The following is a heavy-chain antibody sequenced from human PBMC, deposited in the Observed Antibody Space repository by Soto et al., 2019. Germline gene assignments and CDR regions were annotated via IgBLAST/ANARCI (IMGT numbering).Heavy chain of an antibody. J-gene: IGHJ4*02. Sequence: PSETLSLTCAVSGGSISSGGYSWSWIRQPPGKGLEWIGYIYHSGSTYYNPSLKSRVTISVDRSKNQFSLKLSSVTAADTAVHYCARETRPLHTIFGVVTYFDDWGQGTLVTVSS. V-gene: IGHV4-30-2*01. CDR2: IYHSGST. D-gene: IGHD3-3*01. CDR3: ARETRPLHTIFGVVTYFDD. CDR1: GGSISSGGYS.